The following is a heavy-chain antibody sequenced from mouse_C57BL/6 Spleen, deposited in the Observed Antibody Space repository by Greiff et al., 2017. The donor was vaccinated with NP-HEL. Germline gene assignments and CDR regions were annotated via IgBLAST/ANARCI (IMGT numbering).Heavy chain of an antibody. Sequence: QVQLQQPGAELVKPGASVKMSCKASGYTFTSYWITWVKQRPGQGLEWIGDIYPGSGSTNYNEKLKSKATLTVDTSSSTAYMQLSSLTSEDSAVYYGARGSTTVVGDYWGQGTTLTVSS. CDR1: GYTFTSYW. D-gene: IGHD1-1*01. J-gene: IGHJ2*01. V-gene: IGHV1-55*01. CDR3: ARGSTTVVGDY. CDR2: IYPGSGST.